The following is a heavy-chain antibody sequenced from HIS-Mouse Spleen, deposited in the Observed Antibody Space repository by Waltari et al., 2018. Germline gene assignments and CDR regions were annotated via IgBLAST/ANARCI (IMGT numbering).Heavy chain of an antibody. V-gene: IGHV4-39*07. CDR3: AREIPYSSSWYDWYFDL. D-gene: IGHD6-13*01. J-gene: IGHJ2*01. CDR1: GGPISSSSYY. Sequence: QLQLQESGPGLVKPSETLSLPCTVSGGPISSSSYYWGWIRQPPGKGLEWIGSSYYSGSTYYNPALKSRVTISVDTSKNQFSLKLSSVTAADTAVYYCAREIPYSSSWYDWYFDLWGRGTLVTVSS. CDR2: SYYSGST.